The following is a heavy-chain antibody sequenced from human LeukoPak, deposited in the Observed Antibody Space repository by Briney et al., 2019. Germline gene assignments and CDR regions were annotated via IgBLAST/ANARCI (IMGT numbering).Heavy chain of an antibody. D-gene: IGHD1-26*01. J-gene: IGHJ4*02. CDR3: ARDLVDGVGAPGAY. V-gene: IGHV1-18*01. CDR2: INTYNGNT. CDR1: GYTFTNYG. Sequence: ASVKVSCKASGYTFTNYGITWMRQAPGQGLEWMGWINTYNGNTNYAQKLKGRVPITTDTSTSTAYMELRSLRSDNTPVFYCARDLVDGVGAPGAYWGQGALVTVSS.